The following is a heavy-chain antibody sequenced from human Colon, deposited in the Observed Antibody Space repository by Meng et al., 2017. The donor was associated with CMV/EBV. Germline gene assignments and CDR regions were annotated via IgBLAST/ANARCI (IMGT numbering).Heavy chain of an antibody. CDR3: ARDGGWYEYYFDY. J-gene: IGHJ4*02. Sequence: GESLKISCEASGFTFSGYYMNWVRQAPGKGLEWVSSISGSGSDIYYADSIRGRFTISRDNARNSIYLQMNSLGADDTAVYYCARDGGWYEYYFDYWGQGILVTVSS. D-gene: IGHD6-13*01. V-gene: IGHV3-21*01. CDR2: ISGSGSDI. CDR1: GFTFSGYY.